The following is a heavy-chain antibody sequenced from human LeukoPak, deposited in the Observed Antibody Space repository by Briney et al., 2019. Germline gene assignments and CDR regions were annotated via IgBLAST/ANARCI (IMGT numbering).Heavy chain of an antibody. V-gene: IGHV3-21*01. CDR3: ARAYSGYDSHWFDP. Sequence: GGSLRLSCAASGFTFSSYSMNWVRQAPGKGLEWVSSISSSSSYIYYADSVKGRFTISRDNTKNSLYLQMSSLRAEDTAVYYCARAYSGYDSHWFDPWGQGTLVTVSS. CDR1: GFTFSSYS. J-gene: IGHJ5*02. D-gene: IGHD5-12*01. CDR2: ISSSSSYI.